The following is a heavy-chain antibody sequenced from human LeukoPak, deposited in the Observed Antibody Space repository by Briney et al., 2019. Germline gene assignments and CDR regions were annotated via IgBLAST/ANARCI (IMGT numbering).Heavy chain of an antibody. CDR1: GFTVSSSY. V-gene: IGHV3-66*01. Sequence: GGSLRLSCAASGFTVSSSYMSWVRQAPGKGLEWVSVIYSGGSTYYADSVKGRFTISRDNSKNTLYLQMNSLGAEDTAVYYCAGASQLWSPFHYWGQGTLVTVSS. D-gene: IGHD5-18*01. J-gene: IGHJ4*02. CDR2: IYSGGST. CDR3: AGASQLWSPFHY.